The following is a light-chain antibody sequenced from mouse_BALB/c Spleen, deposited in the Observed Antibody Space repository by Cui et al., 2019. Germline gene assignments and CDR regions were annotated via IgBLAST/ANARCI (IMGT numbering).Light chain of an antibody. CDR1: QDMSNS. Sequence: DIEMTQTTSSLSASLGDRVTISCRASQDMSNSVDWYQQKPDGSVKLLIYYTSTLHSGVPARFRGSGSGTDYSLTISSLEQEDMATYYCQQDNTIPYTFGGGTKLEIK. CDR2: YTS. J-gene: IGKJ2*01. CDR3: QQDNTIPYT. V-gene: IGKV10-96*01.